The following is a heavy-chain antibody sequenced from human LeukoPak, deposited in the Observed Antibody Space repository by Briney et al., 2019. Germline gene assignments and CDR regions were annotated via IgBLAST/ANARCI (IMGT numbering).Heavy chain of an antibody. J-gene: IGHJ4*02. CDR2: FDPEDGET. D-gene: IGHD3-9*01. CDR3: ATDSPRGVYFDWLLLDY. V-gene: IGHV1-24*01. Sequence: ASVKVSCKVSGYTLTELSMHWVRQAPGKGLEWMGGFDPEDGETIYAQKFQGRVTMTEDTSTDTAYMELSSLRSEDTAVYYCATDSPRGVYFDWLLLDYWGQGTLVTVSS. CDR1: GYTLTELS.